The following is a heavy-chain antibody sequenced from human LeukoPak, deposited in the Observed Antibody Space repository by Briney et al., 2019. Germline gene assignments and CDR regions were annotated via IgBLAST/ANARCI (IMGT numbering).Heavy chain of an antibody. D-gene: IGHD3-10*01. V-gene: IGHV4-34*01. CDR1: GGSFSGYY. Sequence: PSETLSLTCVVYGGSFSGYYWSWIRQPPGKGREWIGEINHSVGTNYNPSLKSRVTISVDKSKKQFPLKLNLVTAADTAVYYCARGPDYYGSGSYYKRKGNFDYWGQGTLVTVSS. CDR2: INHSVGT. CDR3: ARGPDYYGSGSYYKRKGNFDY. J-gene: IGHJ4*02.